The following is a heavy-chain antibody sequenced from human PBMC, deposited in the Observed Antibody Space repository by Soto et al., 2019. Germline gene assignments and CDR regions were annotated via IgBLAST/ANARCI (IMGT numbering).Heavy chain of an antibody. CDR3: ARGPILLRFLEWLSRAKNNWFDP. J-gene: IGHJ5*02. D-gene: IGHD3-3*01. CDR1: GYTFTSDY. V-gene: IGHV1-46*01. CDR2: INPSGGST. Sequence: ASVKVSCKASGYTFTSDYIHLVRQAPGQGLEWMGIINPSGGSTSYAQKFQGRVTMTRDTSTSTVYMELSSLRSEDTAVYYCARGPILLRFLEWLSRAKNNWFDPWGQGTLVTVSS.